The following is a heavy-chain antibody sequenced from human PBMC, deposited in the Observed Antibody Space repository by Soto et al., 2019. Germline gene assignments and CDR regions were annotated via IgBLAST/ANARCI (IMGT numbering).Heavy chain of an antibody. CDR1: GFTFSSYA. D-gene: IGHD2-2*01. V-gene: IGHV3-30-3*01. J-gene: IGHJ6*02. CDR2: ISYDGSKK. CDR3: ARVRSQVRVGYYYYGMDV. Sequence: QVQLVESGGGVVQPGRSLRLSCAASGFTFSSYAMHWVRQAPGKGLEWVAVISYDGSKKYYADSVKGRFTISRDNSKNTLYLQMNSLRAEDTAVYYCARVRSQVRVGYYYYGMDVWGQGTTVTVSS.